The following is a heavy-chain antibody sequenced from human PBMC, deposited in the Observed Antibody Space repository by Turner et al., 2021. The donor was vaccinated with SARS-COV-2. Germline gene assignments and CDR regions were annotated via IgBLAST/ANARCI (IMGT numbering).Heavy chain of an antibody. Sequence: QLQLQESGTGLVKPSETLSLTCTFSGGSIRSSSYYWAWIRQPPGKGLEWVWNIYYSGSDDYTPSLQSRVTISVDPSKTQLSLKQTAVTAAETAVDYCARLMDTAMDYYGTDVWGQGTTVTVSS. CDR2: IYYSGSD. V-gene: IGHV4-39*01. CDR3: ARLMDTAMDYYGTDV. J-gene: IGHJ6*02. D-gene: IGHD5-18*01. CDR1: GGSIRSSSYY.